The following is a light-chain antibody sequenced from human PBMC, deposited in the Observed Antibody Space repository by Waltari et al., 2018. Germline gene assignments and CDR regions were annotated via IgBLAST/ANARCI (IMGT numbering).Light chain of an antibody. CDR1: PSVGRT. CDR3: QHYVRLPAT. J-gene: IGKJ1*01. V-gene: IGKV3-20*01. Sequence: IVLTQSPGTLSLSPGERATLSCRASPSVGRTLAWYQPKPGQAPRLLLYGASSRATGTPDRFSGSGSGTDFSLTISRLEPKDFAVYYCQHYVRLPATFGQGTKVEIK. CDR2: GAS.